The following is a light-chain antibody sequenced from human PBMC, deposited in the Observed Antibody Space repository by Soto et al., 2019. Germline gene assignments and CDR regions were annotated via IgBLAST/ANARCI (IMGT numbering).Light chain of an antibody. CDR3: SSYTTSSTVV. V-gene: IGLV2-14*01. J-gene: IGLJ2*01. CDR2: EVS. Sequence: QSALTQPASVSGSPGQSITISCTGTTSDVGPYNYVSWYQQHPGKAPKVMIYEVSNRPSGVSNRFSGSKSGNTASPTISGLQAEDEADYYCSSYTTSSTVVFGGGTKLTVL. CDR1: TSDVGPYNY.